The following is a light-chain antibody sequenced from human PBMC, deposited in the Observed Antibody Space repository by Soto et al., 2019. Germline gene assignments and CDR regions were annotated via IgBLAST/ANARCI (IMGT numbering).Light chain of an antibody. V-gene: IGKV3-20*01. CDR2: GAS. CDR1: QSVSSSY. Sequence: EIVLRQSRGTLSLSPGERATLSWRASQSVSSSYLAWYQQKPGQAPRLLIYGASSRATGIPDRFSGSGSGTDLTLTISRLEPEDFAMYYCQQYGSSPVTFGQGTRLEIK. CDR3: QQYGSSPVT. J-gene: IGKJ5*01.